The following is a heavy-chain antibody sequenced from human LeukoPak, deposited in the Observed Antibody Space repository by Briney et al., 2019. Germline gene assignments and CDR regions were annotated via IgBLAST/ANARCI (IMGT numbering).Heavy chain of an antibody. Sequence: SSETLSLTCTVSGGSIRSSYYYWGWIRQPPGKGLEWIGTTYYSGSTYYNPSLKDRVTISVDTSKNQFSLRLSSVNPADTAVYYCARGRAADYWGQGTLVTVSS. J-gene: IGHJ4*02. V-gene: IGHV4-39*01. CDR2: TYYSGST. D-gene: IGHD6-25*01. CDR3: ARGRAADY. CDR1: GGSIRSSYYY.